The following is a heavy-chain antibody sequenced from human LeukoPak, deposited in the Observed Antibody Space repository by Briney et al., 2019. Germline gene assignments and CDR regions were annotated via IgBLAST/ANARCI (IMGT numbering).Heavy chain of an antibody. Sequence: PSETLSLTCAVYGGSFSGYYWSWLRQPPGKGLEWIGEINHSGSTNYNPSLKSRVTISVDTSKNQFSLKLSSVTAADTAVYYCARGGVRYCSGGSCLPTYTFDPWGQGTLVTVSA. V-gene: IGHV4-34*01. J-gene: IGHJ5*02. D-gene: IGHD2-15*01. CDR1: GGSFSGYY. CDR3: ARGGVRYCSGGSCLPTYTFDP. CDR2: INHSGST.